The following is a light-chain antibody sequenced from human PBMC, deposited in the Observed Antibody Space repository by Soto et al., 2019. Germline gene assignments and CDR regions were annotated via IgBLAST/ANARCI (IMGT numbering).Light chain of an antibody. Sequence: QLTQFPSSLSASVGDRVTVTCRASSSINSYLNWYQQKPGKAPNLLIYGVSNLQSGVPSRFSGSGSGTDFTLTITSLQPEDFATYYCQQSYSTPWTFGQGTKVEIK. J-gene: IGKJ1*01. V-gene: IGKV1-39*01. CDR1: SSINSY. CDR2: GVS. CDR3: QQSYSTPWT.